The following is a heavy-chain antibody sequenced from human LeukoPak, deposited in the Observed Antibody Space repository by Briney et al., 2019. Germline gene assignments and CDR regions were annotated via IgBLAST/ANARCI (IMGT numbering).Heavy chain of an antibody. CDR3: ARDTEQYAPGTPGFTRFGP. J-gene: IGHJ5*02. D-gene: IGHD3-10*01. Sequence: PSETLSLTCTVSGGSASSTNYYWGWIRQPPWKGLEWIGRIFNSGSTYYNPSLKSRVIVSLDTSKNQCSLRLTSVTAADTAVYYCARDTEQYAPGTPGFTRFGPWGQGTLVTVSS. V-gene: IGHV4-39*07. CDR2: IFNSGST. CDR1: GGSASSTNYY.